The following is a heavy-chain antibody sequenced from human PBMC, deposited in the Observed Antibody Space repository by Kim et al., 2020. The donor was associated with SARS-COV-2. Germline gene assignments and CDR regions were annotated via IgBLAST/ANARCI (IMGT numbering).Heavy chain of an antibody. J-gene: IGHJ4*02. D-gene: IGHD6-13*01. V-gene: IGHV4-34*01. CDR3: ARGGWGIAAAVY. Sequence: NYKPSRKSRVTISVDTSKNQFSLKLSSVTAADTAVYYCARGGWGIAAAVYWGQGTLVTVSS.